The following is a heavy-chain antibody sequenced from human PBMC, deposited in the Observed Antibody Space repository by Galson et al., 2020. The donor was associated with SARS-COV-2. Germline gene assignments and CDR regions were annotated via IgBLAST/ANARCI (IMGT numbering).Heavy chain of an antibody. Sequence: SETLSLTCTVPGDSISSSSYYWGWIRQHPGKGLEWIGSIYYSGSTYYNPSLKSQVTISVDTSKNQFSLRLSSVTAADTAVYYCARQGRWDNWFDPWGQGTLVTVSS. V-gene: IGHV4-39*01. CDR3: ARQGRWDNWFDP. D-gene: IGHD3-10*01. CDR1: GDSISSSSYY. CDR2: IYYSGST. J-gene: IGHJ5*02.